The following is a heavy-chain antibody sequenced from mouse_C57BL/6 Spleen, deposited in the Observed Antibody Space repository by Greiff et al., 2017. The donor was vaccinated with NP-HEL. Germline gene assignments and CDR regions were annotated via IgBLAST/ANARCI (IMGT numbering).Heavy chain of an antibody. Sequence: VQLQQSGAELVRPGASVKLSCKASGYTFTDYYINWVKQRPGQGLEWIARIYPGSGNTYYNEKVKGKATLTAEKSSSTAYMQLSSLTSEDSAVYFCARVYDYAFAYWGQRTLVTVSA. D-gene: IGHD2-4*01. CDR3: ARVYDYAFAY. V-gene: IGHV1-76*01. CDR1: GYTFTDYY. J-gene: IGHJ3*01. CDR2: IYPGSGNT.